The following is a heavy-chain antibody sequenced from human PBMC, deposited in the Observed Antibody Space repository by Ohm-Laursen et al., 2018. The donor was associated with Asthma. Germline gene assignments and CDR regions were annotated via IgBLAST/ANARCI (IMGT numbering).Heavy chain of an antibody. J-gene: IGHJ5*02. V-gene: IGHV4-34*01. CDR3: ARNPSRVKIRNWFDP. CDR2: INHSGST. D-gene: IGHD1-14*01. CDR1: GGSFSDYS. Sequence: PSETLSLTCAVYGGSFSDYSWSWIRQPPGKGLEWIGEINHSGSTNYNPSLKSRVTISVDTSKKQFSLKLSSVTAADTAVYYCARNPSRVKIRNWFDPWGQGTLVTVSS.